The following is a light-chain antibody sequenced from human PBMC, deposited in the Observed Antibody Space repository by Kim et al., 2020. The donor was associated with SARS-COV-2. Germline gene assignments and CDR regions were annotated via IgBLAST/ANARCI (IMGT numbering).Light chain of an antibody. CDR3: ATWDDSLNGQGV. V-gene: IGLV1-44*01. CDR1: SSNIGSNY. Sequence: ELTQPPSASGTPGQRVTISCSGSSSNIGSNYVNWYQQLPGTAPKLLIYSDNKRPSGVPDRFSGSKSGTSASLAISGFQSEDEADYYCATWDDSLNGQGVFGGGTKVTVL. CDR2: SDN. J-gene: IGLJ3*02.